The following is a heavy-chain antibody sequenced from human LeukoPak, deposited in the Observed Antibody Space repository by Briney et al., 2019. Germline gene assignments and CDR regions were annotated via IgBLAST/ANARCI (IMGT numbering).Heavy chain of an antibody. CDR1: GGSISSGGYY. CDR3: ARGISSSWYSRGGEYYFDY. CDR2: IYHSGST. D-gene: IGHD6-13*01. V-gene: IGHV4-30-2*01. Sequence: KPSETLSLTCTVSGGSISSGGYYWSWIRQPPGKGLEWIGYIYHSGSTYYNPSLKSRVTISVDRSKNQFSLKLSSVTAADTAVYYCARGISSSWYSRGGEYYFDYWGQGTLVTVSS. J-gene: IGHJ4*02.